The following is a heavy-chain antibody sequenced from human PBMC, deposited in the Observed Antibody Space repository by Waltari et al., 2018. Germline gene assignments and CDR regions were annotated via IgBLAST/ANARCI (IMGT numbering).Heavy chain of an antibody. CDR1: GSAFGNHS. Sequence: EVQLVESGGGWVQPGGSLRLSCSASGSAFGNHSIHWVRQAPGKGLEWVSYISKSGTTIYYADSVKGRFTISRDNAQNSLYLQMNSLRAEDTAVYYCAREIRGTGYFPDAFDIWGQGTMVTVSS. V-gene: IGHV3-48*01. D-gene: IGHD3-9*01. CDR2: ISKSGTTI. CDR3: AREIRGTGYFPDAFDI. J-gene: IGHJ3*02.